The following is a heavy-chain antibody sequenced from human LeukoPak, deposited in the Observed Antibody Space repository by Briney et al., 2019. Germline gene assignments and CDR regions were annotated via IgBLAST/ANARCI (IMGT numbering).Heavy chain of an antibody. CDR2: IYYTGST. CDR3: ARDRSSGYYDY. Sequence: SETLSLTCTVSGGFISSSSYSWGWIRQPPGKGLEWIGTIYYTGSTNYNPSLKSRVTISVDTSKNQFSLKLTSVTAADSGIYYCARDRSSGYYDYWGQGILVTVST. CDR1: GGFISSSSYS. J-gene: IGHJ4*02. D-gene: IGHD3-22*01. V-gene: IGHV4-39*07.